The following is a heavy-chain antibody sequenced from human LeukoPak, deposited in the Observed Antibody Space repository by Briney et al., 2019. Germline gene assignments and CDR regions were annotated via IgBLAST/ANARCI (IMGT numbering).Heavy chain of an antibody. CDR2: ISSNEDTT. D-gene: IGHD5-24*01. V-gene: IGHV3-64*01. CDR1: GCSFSTYA. J-gene: IGHJ4*02. CDR3: ARSDGD. Sequence: GGSLRLSCAASGCSFSTYAMHWVRQAPGKRLEYVSAISSNEDTTYYANSVKGRFTISRDNSKNTLYLHMGSLRVEDMAVYYCARSDGDWGQGTLVTVSS.